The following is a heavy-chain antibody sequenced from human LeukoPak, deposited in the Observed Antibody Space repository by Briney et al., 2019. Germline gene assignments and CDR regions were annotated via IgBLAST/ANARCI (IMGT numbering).Heavy chain of an antibody. D-gene: IGHD3-22*01. Sequence: GGSLRLSCAASGFTVSSNYMSWVRQAPGKGLEWVSVIYSGGSTYYADSVKGRFTISRDNSKNTLYLQMNSLRAEDTAVYYCAMRDDTDAFDIWGQGTMVTVSS. CDR1: GFTVSSNY. J-gene: IGHJ3*02. CDR2: IYSGGST. V-gene: IGHV3-66*01. CDR3: AMRDDTDAFDI.